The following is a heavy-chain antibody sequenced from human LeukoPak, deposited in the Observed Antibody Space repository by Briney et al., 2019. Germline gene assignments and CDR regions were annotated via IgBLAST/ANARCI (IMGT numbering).Heavy chain of an antibody. CDR1: GFTFSSYA. Sequence: GGSLRLSCAASGFTFSSYAMSWVRQAPGKGLEWISTIYSGGSTYYAASVKGRFTISRDDSKNTVFLQMNSLRAEDTAVYYCASGKYAPVGATYSFDIWGQGTMVTVSS. CDR2: IYSGGST. CDR3: ASGKYAPVGATYSFDI. D-gene: IGHD2-15*01. J-gene: IGHJ3*02. V-gene: IGHV3-66*01.